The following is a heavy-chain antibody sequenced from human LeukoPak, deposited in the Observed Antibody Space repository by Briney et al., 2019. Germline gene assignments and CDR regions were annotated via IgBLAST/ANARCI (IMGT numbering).Heavy chain of an antibody. CDR3: ARSMITFGGAMGYFDY. D-gene: IGHD3-16*01. CDR1: GFPFSSYE. V-gene: IGHV3-33*08. J-gene: IGHJ4*02. Sequence: GGSLRLSCAASGFPFSSYEMNWVRQAPGKGLEWVAVIWYGGSNKYYADSVKGRFTISRDNSKNTLYLQMNSLRAEDTAVYYCARSMITFGGAMGYFDYWGQGTLVTVSS. CDR2: IWYGGSNK.